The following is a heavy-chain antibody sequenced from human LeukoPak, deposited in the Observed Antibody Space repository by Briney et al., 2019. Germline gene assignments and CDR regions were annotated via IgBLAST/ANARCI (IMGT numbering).Heavy chain of an antibody. D-gene: IGHD6-19*01. CDR3: AKDRAFLLAGTHAFDI. CDR2: ISGSGGST. J-gene: IGHJ3*02. Sequence: PGGSLRLSCAASGFTFSTYWMHWVRQAPGKGLEWVSAISGSGGSTYYADSVKGRFTISRDNSKNTLYLQMNSLRAEDTAVYYCAKDRAFLLAGTHAFDIWGQGTMVTVSS. V-gene: IGHV3-23*01. CDR1: GFTFSTYW.